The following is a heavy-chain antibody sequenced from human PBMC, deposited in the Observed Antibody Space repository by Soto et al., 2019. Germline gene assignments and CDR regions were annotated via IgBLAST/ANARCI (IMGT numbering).Heavy chain of an antibody. CDR3: ARGEAKMAAAGTFDY. CDR1: GYTFTSYY. CDR2: INPSGGST. V-gene: IGHV1-46*01. D-gene: IGHD6-13*01. J-gene: IGHJ4*02. Sequence: GASVKVSCKASGYTFTSYYMHWVRQAPGQGLEWMGIINPSGGSTSYAQKFQGRVTMTRDTSTSTVYMELSSLRSEDTAVYYCARGEAKMAAAGTFDYWGQGTLVTVSS.